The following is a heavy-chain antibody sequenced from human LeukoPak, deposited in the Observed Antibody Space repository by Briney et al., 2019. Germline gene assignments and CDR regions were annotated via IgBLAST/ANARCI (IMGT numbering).Heavy chain of an antibody. V-gene: IGHV4-34*01. CDR1: GGSFSGYY. Sequence: PSETLSLTCAVYGGSFSGYYWSWIRQPPGKGLEWIGEINHSGSTNYNPYLKSRVTISVDTSKNQFSLKLSSVTAADTAVYYCARDRGGDFWSGYSHHYFDYWGQGTLVTVSS. CDR3: ARDRGGDFWSGYSHHYFDY. J-gene: IGHJ4*02. D-gene: IGHD3-3*01. CDR2: INHSGST.